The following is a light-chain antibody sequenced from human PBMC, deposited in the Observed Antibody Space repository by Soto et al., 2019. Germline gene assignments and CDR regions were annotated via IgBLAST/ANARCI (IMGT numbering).Light chain of an antibody. CDR1: TGAVTSGYY. CDR3: LLFYGHGVV. CDR2: STT. Sequence: QAVVTQEPSLTVSPGGTVTLTCASSTGAVTSGYYPNWFQQRPGQPPRALIYSTTYKHSWTPARFSGALLVGRAALTPSGAQPEDEADYYCLLFYGHGVVFGGGTQLTVL. J-gene: IGLJ2*01. V-gene: IGLV7-43*01.